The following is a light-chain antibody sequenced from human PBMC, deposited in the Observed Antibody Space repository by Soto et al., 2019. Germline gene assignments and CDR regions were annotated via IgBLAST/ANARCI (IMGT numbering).Light chain of an antibody. Sequence: QSVLTQPPSVSGAPGQMVTISCTGSSSNIGAGYDVHWYQQLPGTAPKLLIYINKNRPSGVPDRFSGSKSGTSASLAITGLQAEDEADYYCQSYDSSPSGYVFGTGTKVTVL. J-gene: IGLJ1*01. CDR2: INK. CDR1: SSNIGAGYD. V-gene: IGLV1-40*01. CDR3: QSYDSSPSGYV.